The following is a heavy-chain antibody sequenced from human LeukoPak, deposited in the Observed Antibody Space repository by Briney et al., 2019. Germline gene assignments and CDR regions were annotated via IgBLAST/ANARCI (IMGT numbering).Heavy chain of an antibody. V-gene: IGHV4-59*01. D-gene: IGHD6-19*01. CDR1: GGSISSYY. Sequence: NPSETLSLTCTVSGGSISSYYWSWIRQPPGKGLEWIGYIYYSGSTNYNPSLKSRVIISVDTSKNQFSLKLSSVTAADTAVYYCARGGWYPESFQHWGQGALVTVSS. J-gene: IGHJ1*01. CDR2: IYYSGST. CDR3: ARGGWYPESFQH.